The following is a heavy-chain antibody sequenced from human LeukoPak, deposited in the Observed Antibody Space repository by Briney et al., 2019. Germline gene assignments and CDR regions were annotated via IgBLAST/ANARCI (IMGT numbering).Heavy chain of an antibody. D-gene: IGHD1-26*01. CDR3: AKARVGITSDFDN. CDR1: GFTFSSYA. V-gene: IGHV3-30-3*01. J-gene: IGHJ4*02. CDR2: ISYDGSNK. Sequence: GGSLRLSCAASGFTFSSYAMHWVRQAPGKGLEWVAVISYDGSNKYYADSVKGRFTISRDNSKNTLYLQMNNLRVEDMAVYYCAKARVGITSDFDNWGQGTLVTVSS.